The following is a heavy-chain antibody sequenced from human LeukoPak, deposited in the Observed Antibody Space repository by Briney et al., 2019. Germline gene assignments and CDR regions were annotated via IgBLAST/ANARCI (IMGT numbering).Heavy chain of an antibody. CDR1: GYTFTGYD. CDR2: MNPNTGDT. Sequence: ASVTVSCKASGYTFTGYDINWVRQATGQGLEWMGWMNPNTGDTGHAQKFQGRVTMTRNASIDTAYMELSGLRSEDTAVYYCTRGSLSGSSRDYWGQGTLVTVSS. D-gene: IGHD1-26*01. J-gene: IGHJ4*02. CDR3: TRGSLSGSSRDY. V-gene: IGHV1-8*01.